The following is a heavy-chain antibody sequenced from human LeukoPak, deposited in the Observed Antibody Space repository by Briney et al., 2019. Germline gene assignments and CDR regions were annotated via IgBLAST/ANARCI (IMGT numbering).Heavy chain of an antibody. CDR2: ISAYNGNT. Sequence: GASAKVSCKASGYTFTSYGISWVRQAPGQGLEWMGWISAYNGNTNYAQKLQGRVTMTTDTSTSTAYMELRSLRPDDTAVYYCARAPALYYYDSSGYDYWGQGTLVTVSS. V-gene: IGHV1-18*01. CDR3: ARAPALYYYDSSGYDY. D-gene: IGHD3-22*01. J-gene: IGHJ4*02. CDR1: GYTFTSYG.